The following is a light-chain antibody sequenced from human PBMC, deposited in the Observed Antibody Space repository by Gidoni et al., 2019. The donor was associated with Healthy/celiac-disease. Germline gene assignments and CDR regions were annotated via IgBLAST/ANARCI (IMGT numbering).Light chain of an antibody. CDR3: AAWDDSLNGWV. V-gene: IGLV1-44*01. CDR2: SNN. CDR1: SSNIGSNT. J-gene: IGLJ3*02. Sequence: QSVLTQPPSASGTTGQRVTLTCSGSSSNIGSNTVTWYQQLPGTAPKLLIYSNNQRPSWVPDRFSGSKSGTSASLAISGLQSEDEADYYCAAWDDSLNGWVFGGGTKLTVL.